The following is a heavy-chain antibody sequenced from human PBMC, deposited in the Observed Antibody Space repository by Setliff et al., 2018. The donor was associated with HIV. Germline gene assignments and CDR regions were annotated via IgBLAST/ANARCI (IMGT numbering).Heavy chain of an antibody. CDR2: LNAGNGDT. CDR1: GDTFSSYA. CDR3: ARIKARDDAFDI. J-gene: IGHJ3*02. Sequence: ASVKVSCKASGDTFSSYAISWVRQAPGQGLEWMGWLNAGNGDTKYSQNFQDRVAITRDTSASTAYMELSSLRSDDTAVYYCARIKARDDAFDIWGQGTMVTVSS. V-gene: IGHV1-3*01.